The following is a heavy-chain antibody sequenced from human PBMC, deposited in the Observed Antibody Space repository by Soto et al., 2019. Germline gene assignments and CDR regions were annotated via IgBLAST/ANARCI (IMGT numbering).Heavy chain of an antibody. CDR3: ARDEGSHGFDS. J-gene: IGHJ4*02. D-gene: IGHD6-19*01. V-gene: IGHV1-18*04. CDR1: GYTFTNYS. CDR2: VSGYNGNT. Sequence: ASVKVSCKASGYTFTNYSISWVRQAPGQGLEWMGWVSGYNGNTNYAQKLRGRVTMTTDTSTSTAYIELRTLRSDDTAVYYCARDEGSHGFDSWGQGTLVTVSS.